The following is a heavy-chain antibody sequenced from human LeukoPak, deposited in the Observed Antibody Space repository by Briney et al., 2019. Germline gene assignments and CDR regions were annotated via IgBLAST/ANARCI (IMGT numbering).Heavy chain of an antibody. CDR1: GGSISSYY. Sequence: SETLSLTCTVSGGSISSYYWSWIRQPAGKGLEWIGRIYTSGSTNYNPSLKSRVTMSVDTSKNQFSLKLSSVTAADTAVYYCAREYSSSWYQRGYFDYWGQGTLVTVSS. V-gene: IGHV4-4*07. CDR2: IYTSGST. J-gene: IGHJ4*02. D-gene: IGHD6-13*01. CDR3: AREYSSSWYQRGYFDY.